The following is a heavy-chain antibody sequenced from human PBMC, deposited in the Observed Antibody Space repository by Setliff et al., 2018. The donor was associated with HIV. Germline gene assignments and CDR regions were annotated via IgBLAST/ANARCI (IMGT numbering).Heavy chain of an antibody. CDR3: ASPYSGSYSGFQY. Sequence: LSLTCAVYGGSFSGYYWTWIRQSPGKGLEWIGEITDSGGSKYNPSLESRVTISADTSKNQFSLNLTSVTVADTGIYYCASPYSGSYSGFQYWGQGTLVTVSS. CDR2: ITDSGGS. J-gene: IGHJ1*01. CDR1: GGSFSGYY. V-gene: IGHV4-34*01. D-gene: IGHD1-26*01.